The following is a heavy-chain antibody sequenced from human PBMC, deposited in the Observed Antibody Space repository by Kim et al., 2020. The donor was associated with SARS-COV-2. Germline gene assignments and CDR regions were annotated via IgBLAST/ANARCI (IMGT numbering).Heavy chain of an antibody. CDR1: GGSISSRSYH. J-gene: IGHJ3*02. Sequence: SETLSLTCTVSGGSISSRSYHWGWVRQPPGKGLEWIGGIYYSGTTISADTSKNQFSLTLSSVTAADTAVYYCSQVQDTFDIWGQGTLVTVSS. CDR3: SQVQDTFDI. V-gene: IGHV4-39*01. CDR2: IYYSG.